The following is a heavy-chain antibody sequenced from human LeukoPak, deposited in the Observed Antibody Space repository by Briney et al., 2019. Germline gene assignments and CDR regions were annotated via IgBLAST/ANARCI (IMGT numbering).Heavy chain of an antibody. CDR1: GGSIGSGGYS. V-gene: IGHV4-30-2*01. CDR3: ARLNYYDSSGYNWFDP. Sequence: SETLSLTCAVSGGSIGSGGYSWSWIRQPPGKGLEWIGYIYHSGSTYYNPSLKSRVTISVDRSKNQFSLKLSSVTAADTAVYYCARLNYYDSSGYNWFDPWGQGTLVTVSS. J-gene: IGHJ5*02. CDR2: IYHSGST. D-gene: IGHD3-22*01.